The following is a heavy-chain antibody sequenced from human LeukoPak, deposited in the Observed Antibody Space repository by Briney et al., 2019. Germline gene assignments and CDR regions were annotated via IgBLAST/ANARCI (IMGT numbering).Heavy chain of an antibody. CDR1: GFTFDDYG. CDR2: INWNGGST. D-gene: IGHD6-6*01. Sequence: PGGSLRLSCAASGFTFDDYGMSWVRQAPGKGLEWVSGINWNGGSTGYADSVKGRFTISRDNAKNSLYLQMNSLRAEDTALYYCAKDTGPEWYSSSYFDYWGQGTLVTVSS. V-gene: IGHV3-20*04. CDR3: AKDTGPEWYSSSYFDY. J-gene: IGHJ4*02.